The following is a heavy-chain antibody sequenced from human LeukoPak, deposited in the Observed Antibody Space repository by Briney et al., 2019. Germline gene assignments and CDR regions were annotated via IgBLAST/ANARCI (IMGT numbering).Heavy chain of an antibody. Sequence: GGSLRLSCAASGFTFSSYSMNWIRQAPGKGLEWLSYISTSSNTIYYAESVKGRFTISRDNAKNSLYLQMNSLRAEDTAVYYCAREGQWRSFDIWGQGTMVTVSS. CDR1: GFTFSSYS. J-gene: IGHJ3*02. CDR2: ISTSSNTI. CDR3: AREGQWRSFDI. D-gene: IGHD6-19*01. V-gene: IGHV3-48*04.